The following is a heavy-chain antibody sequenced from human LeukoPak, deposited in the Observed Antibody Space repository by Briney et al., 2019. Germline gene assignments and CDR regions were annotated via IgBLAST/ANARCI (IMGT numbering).Heavy chain of an antibody. CDR2: VCGSSGST. CDR1: GFTFSSDS. D-gene: IGHD5-12*01. Sequence: GGSLRLSCAASGFTFSSDSMSWVRQAPGKGLEWVAGVCGSSGSTYYADSVKGRFTISRDNSKNTLYLQMNSLRAEDTAVYYCAKDRVGYEGHFDSWGQGTLVTVSS. J-gene: IGHJ4*02. V-gene: IGHV3-23*01. CDR3: AKDRVGYEGHFDS.